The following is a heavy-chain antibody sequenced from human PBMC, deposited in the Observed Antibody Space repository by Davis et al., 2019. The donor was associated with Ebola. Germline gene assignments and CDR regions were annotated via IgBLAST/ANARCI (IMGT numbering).Heavy chain of an antibody. CDR3: LYGSHY. CDR1: GFTFSSFW. D-gene: IGHD3-10*01. Sequence: GESLKISCAASGFTFSSFWMHWVRQAPGKGLVWVSRISGDGSSTNYADSVKGRFTISRDNAKNSLYLQMNSLRAEDTAVYYCLYGSHYWGQGTLVTVSS. J-gene: IGHJ4*02. CDR2: ISGDGSST. V-gene: IGHV3-74*01.